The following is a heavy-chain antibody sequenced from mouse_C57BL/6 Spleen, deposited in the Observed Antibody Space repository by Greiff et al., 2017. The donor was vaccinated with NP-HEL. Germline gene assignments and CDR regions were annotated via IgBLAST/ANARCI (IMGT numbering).Heavy chain of an antibody. Sequence: DVQLQESGGDLVKPGGSLKLSCAASGFTFSSYGMSWVRQTPDKRLEWVATISSGGSYTYYPDSVKGRFTISRDNAKNTLYLQMSRLKSEDTAMYYCARLLDSSGPGDYWGQGTSVTVSS. CDR1: GFTFSSYG. J-gene: IGHJ4*01. CDR3: ARLLDSSGPGDY. D-gene: IGHD3-2*02. V-gene: IGHV5-6*01. CDR2: ISSGGSYT.